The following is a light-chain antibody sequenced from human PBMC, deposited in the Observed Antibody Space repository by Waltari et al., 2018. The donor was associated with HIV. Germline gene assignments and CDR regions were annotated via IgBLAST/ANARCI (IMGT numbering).Light chain of an antibody. J-gene: IGKJ1*01. Sequence: IVMPPSPASLDLSMDERATIDCWSSQTLLSSSNNKNYLTWYRQNPGQPPKLLLYWASTRESGVPDRFSGSGSGTNFTLTISRLQAEDAATYYCQQYYSSPWTFGQGTKV. CDR1: QTLLSSSNNKNY. CDR3: QQYYSSPWT. CDR2: WAS. V-gene: IGKV4-1*01.